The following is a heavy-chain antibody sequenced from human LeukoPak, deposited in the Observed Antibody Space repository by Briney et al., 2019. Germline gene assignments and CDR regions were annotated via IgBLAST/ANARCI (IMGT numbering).Heavy chain of an antibody. CDR2: ITSSSSAI. V-gene: IGHV3-48*02. CDR3: ARDFLGYRDRGSPP. J-gene: IGHJ5*02. D-gene: IGHD3-3*01. Sequence: GGSLRLSCAASGFTFSTYSMNWVRQAPGKGLEWVSYITSSSSAIYYADSVKGRFTVSRDNGKNSLYLQMNSLRDEDTAVYYCARDFLGYRDRGSPPGGKEPLVTVSP. CDR1: GFTFSTYS.